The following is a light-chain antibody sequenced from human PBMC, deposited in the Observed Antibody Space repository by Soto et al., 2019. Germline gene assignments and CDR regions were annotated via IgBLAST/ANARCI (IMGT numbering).Light chain of an antibody. Sequence: EIVLTQSPATLSLSPGERATLSCGASQSVSNYLAWYQQKPGQAPRLLIYDASNRATGIPARFSGSGSGTDFTLTISSLEPEDFAVYYCQQRSNWPLLTFGGGTKVEIK. CDR3: QQRSNWPLLT. V-gene: IGKV3-11*01. J-gene: IGKJ4*01. CDR2: DAS. CDR1: QSVSNY.